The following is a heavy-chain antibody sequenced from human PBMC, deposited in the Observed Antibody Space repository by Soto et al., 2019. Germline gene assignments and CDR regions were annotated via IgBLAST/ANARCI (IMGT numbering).Heavy chain of an antibody. J-gene: IGHJ6*02. Sequence: QVQLVQSGAEVKKPGSSVKVSCKTSGGSFSSYTFSWVRQAPGQGLEWMGRIIPTLGRANYAQKFQGRVTITADKSTSTAYMELGSLRSEDTAVYYCAQELVRYGYYYGMDVWGQGTTVTVSS. V-gene: IGHV1-69*08. CDR2: IIPTLGRA. CDR1: GGSFSSYT. D-gene: IGHD3-9*01. CDR3: AQELVRYGYYYGMDV.